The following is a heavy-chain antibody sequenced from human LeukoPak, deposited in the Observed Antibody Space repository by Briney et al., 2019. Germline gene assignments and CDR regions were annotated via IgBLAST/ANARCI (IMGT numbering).Heavy chain of an antibody. J-gene: IGHJ4*02. D-gene: IGHD6-13*01. CDR3: AGGSGSIAAAGYYFDY. CDR2: IIPIFGTA. CDR1: GGTFSSYA. V-gene: IGHV1-69*05. Sequence: GASVKVSCKASGGTFSSYAIIWVRQAPGQGLEWMGRIIPIFGTANYAQKFQGRVTITTDESPSTAYMGLSSLRPEDTALYYCAGGSGSIAAAGYYFDYWGQGTLVTVSS.